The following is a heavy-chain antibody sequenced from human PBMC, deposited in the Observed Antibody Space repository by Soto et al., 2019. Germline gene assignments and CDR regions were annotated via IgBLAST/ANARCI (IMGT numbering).Heavy chain of an antibody. CDR3: ARQINYYGSGNPKGYYFDY. Sequence: NPSETLSLTCTVSGGSITSTSSYWGWVRQPPEKGLEWIATIYDSGSTYYNPSLYSRATISIDTSKNQFSLRLSSVTATDTAVYYCARQINYYGSGNPKGYYFDYWGQGPLVTVSS. J-gene: IGHJ4*02. D-gene: IGHD3-10*01. CDR2: IYDSGST. CDR1: GGSITSTSSY. V-gene: IGHV4-39*01.